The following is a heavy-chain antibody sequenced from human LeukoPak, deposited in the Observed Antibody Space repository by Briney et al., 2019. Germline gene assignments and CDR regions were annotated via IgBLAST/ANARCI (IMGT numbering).Heavy chain of an antibody. Sequence: VASVKVSCKASGYTLTSSGVSWVRQAPGQGLEWMGWISAYNGDINYAQKFQGRVTMTTDTSTSTAYMELRSLRSDDTAIYYCARVGRDYGGNRFSDYWGQGTLVTVSS. J-gene: IGHJ4*02. CDR2: ISAYNGDI. V-gene: IGHV1-18*01. D-gene: IGHD4-23*01. CDR3: ARVGRDYGGNRFSDY. CDR1: GYTLTSSG.